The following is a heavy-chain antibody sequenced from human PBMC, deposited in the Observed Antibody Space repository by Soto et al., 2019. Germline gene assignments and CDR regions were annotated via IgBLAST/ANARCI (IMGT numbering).Heavy chain of an antibody. V-gene: IGHV3-23*01. Sequence: HPGGSLRLYCAASGFICSSYDMSWVRQAPGKGLEWVSTILVDGRTFYVDSVKGRFTISRDTSQHTVYLQMNSLTAGDTALYYCAKATATGGGAFDICGQGTMVTVSS. CDR1: GFICSSYD. CDR2: ILVDGRT. D-gene: IGHD2-8*02. J-gene: IGHJ3*02. CDR3: AKATATGGGAFDI.